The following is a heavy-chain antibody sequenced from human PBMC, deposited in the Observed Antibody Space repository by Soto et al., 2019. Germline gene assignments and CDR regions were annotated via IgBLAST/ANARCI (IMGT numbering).Heavy chain of an antibody. CDR3: ARGRELLVGAPLDHAFDI. Sequence: GGSLRLSCAASGFTFSSYWMHWVRQAPGKGLVWVSRINSDGSSTSYADSVKGRFTISRDNAKNTLYLQMNSLRAEDTAVYYCARGRELLVGAPLDHAFDIWGQGTMVTVSS. CDR1: GFTFSSYW. V-gene: IGHV3-74*01. D-gene: IGHD1-26*01. J-gene: IGHJ3*02. CDR2: INSDGSST.